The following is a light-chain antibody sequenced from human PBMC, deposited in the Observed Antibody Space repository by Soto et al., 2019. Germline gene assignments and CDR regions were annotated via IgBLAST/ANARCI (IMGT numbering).Light chain of an antibody. CDR3: HSYNSIPRT. CDR2: GAS. J-gene: IGKJ1*01. V-gene: IGKV1-27*01. Sequence: DIQMAQSPSSLSASIGDRVTITCRASQGISASLAWYQQSPGNAPNLLIYGASILQSGVPSRFIGSGSGTHFTLTISSLQPEDVATYYCHSYNSIPRTFGQGTTVEIK. CDR1: QGISAS.